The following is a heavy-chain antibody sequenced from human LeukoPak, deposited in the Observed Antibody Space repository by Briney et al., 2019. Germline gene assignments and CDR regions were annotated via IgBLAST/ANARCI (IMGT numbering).Heavy chain of an antibody. CDR1: GFTFSSYS. J-gene: IGHJ3*02. D-gene: IGHD1-7*01. V-gene: IGHV3-21*01. Sequence: GGSLRLSCAASGFTFSSYSINWVRQAPGKGLGWVSSIDSSSSYIYYADSAKGRFTISRDNAKNSLFLQMNSLRVEDTAVYYCARPGITGTMGYGAFDIWGQGTRVTVSS. CDR2: IDSSSSYI. CDR3: ARPGITGTMGYGAFDI.